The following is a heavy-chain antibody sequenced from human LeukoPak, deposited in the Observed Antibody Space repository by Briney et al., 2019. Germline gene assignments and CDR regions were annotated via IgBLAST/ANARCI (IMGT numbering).Heavy chain of an antibody. J-gene: IGHJ4*02. Sequence: GGSLRLSCAASGFTFVSYAMNWVRQAPGKGLEWVSSISGSGGGTYYADSVKGRFTISRDNSKNTLYLQMNSLRAEDTAVYYCTARYTSTLYWGQGTLVTVSS. D-gene: IGHD6-13*01. CDR1: GFTFVSYA. CDR2: ISGSGGGT. V-gene: IGHV3-23*01. CDR3: TARYTSTLY.